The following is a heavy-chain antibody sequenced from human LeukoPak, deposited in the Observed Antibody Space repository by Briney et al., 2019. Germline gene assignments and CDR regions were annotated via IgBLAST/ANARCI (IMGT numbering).Heavy chain of an antibody. CDR2: INPSGGST. CDR1: GYTFTSYY. J-gene: IGHJ5*02. D-gene: IGHD2-2*01. V-gene: IGHV1-46*01. Sequence: ASVKVSCKASGYTFTSYYMRWVRQAPGRGLEWMGIINPSGGSTSFAQKFQGRVTMTRDMSTSTVYMELSSLRSEDTAVYYCARGGPAPSDPKNWFDPWGQGTLVTVSS. CDR3: ARGGPAPSDPKNWFDP.